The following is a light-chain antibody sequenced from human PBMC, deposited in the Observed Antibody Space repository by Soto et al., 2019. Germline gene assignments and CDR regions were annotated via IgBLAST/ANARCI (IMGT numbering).Light chain of an antibody. J-gene: IGKJ4*01. Sequence: PGETATLSCRASQRVSSYLAWYQQKPGQALRLLIYDASKRTTGIPARFSGSGSGTDFTLTISSLEPEDFAVYFCHQRSNWPLTFGGGTKLEIK. CDR1: QRVSSY. CDR2: DAS. V-gene: IGKV3-11*01. CDR3: HQRSNWPLT.